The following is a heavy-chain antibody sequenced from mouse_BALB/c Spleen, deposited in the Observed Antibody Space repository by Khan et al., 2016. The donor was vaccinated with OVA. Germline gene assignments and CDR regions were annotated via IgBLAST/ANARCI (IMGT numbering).Heavy chain of an antibody. Sequence: EGQRQEEGAGMVKPSQSLSLTCTVTGYSITSEFAWNWIRQFPGNKLEWMGYISYSGNTRYNPSLKSLISITRDTSRNQFFLQLNSVTTEDTATYYCARKDYYDYDPFPYWGQGTLVTVSA. J-gene: IGHJ3*01. CDR1: GYSITSEFA. D-gene: IGHD2-4*01. V-gene: IGHV3-2*02. CDR2: ISYSGNT. CDR3: ARKDYYDYDPFPY.